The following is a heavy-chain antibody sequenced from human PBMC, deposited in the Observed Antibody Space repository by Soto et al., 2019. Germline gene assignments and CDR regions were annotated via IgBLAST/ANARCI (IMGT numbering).Heavy chain of an antibody. D-gene: IGHD4-4*01. CDR1: RYSFINFG. V-gene: IGHV1-18*01. J-gene: IGHJ4*02. CDR2: NSSYDVNT. Sequence: ASVNVSCTASRYSFINFGISWVRQAPGQGLDWMGWNSSYDVNTNYAQKFQGRVTLTTDTSTSTVYMKLRSLTSDDTACYYNARDDTRVSKVKTDYWGPGTLVTVSS. CDR3: ARDDTRVSKVKTDY.